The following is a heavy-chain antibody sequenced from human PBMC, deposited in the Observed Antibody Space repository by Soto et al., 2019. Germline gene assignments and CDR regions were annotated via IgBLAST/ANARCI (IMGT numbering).Heavy chain of an antibody. CDR2: ISTAGDT. CDR3: ARGGDRFDGMDV. V-gene: IGHV3-13*01. D-gene: IGHD3-16*01. Sequence: EVQLVESGGGLVQPGGSLRLSCAASGFCFNGYDMHWVRQAPGKNLEWVAAISTAGDTNYLGSVKARFTISREDAKNSLSLQMNSLRVGDTAVYYCARGGDRFDGMDVWGQGTTVTVSS. CDR1: GFCFNGYD. J-gene: IGHJ6*02.